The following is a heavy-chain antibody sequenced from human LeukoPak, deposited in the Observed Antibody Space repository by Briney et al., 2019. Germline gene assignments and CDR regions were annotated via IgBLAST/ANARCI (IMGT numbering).Heavy chain of an antibody. CDR2: ISSSSSYI. CDR3: ARRSPLLWFGELLNYYGMDV. Sequence: GRSLRLSCASSGFTFSSFSMNWVSGARGKGLEAVTSISSSSSYIYYADSVKDRFTISRDNAKNSLYQQMNRLRAEDTAVYYCARRSPLLWFGELLNYYGMDVWGEGTTVTVSS. CDR1: GFTFSSFS. V-gene: IGHV3-21*01. D-gene: IGHD3-10*01. J-gene: IGHJ6*04.